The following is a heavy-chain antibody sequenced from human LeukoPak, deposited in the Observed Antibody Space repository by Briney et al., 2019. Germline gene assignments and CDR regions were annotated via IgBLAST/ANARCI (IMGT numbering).Heavy chain of an antibody. V-gene: IGHV3-23*01. J-gene: IGHJ3*02. CDR2: INTSGGTT. Sequence: GGSLRLSCAASGFTSSSYAMSWVRQAPGKGLEWVSGINTSGGTTYYADSVKGRFTISRDNSKNTLYLQLDSLRADDTAIYYCAKDQRGLDAFDIWGQGTMVTVSS. D-gene: IGHD3-10*01. CDR1: GFTSSSYA. CDR3: AKDQRGLDAFDI.